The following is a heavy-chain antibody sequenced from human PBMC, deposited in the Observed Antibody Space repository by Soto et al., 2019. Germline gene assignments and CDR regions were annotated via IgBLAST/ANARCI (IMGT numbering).Heavy chain of an antibody. Sequence: EVQLVESGGGLIQPGGSLRLSCAASGFTVSSNYMTWVRQTPGKGLEWVSLIYSGGSTFYADSVKGRFTISRDNSRNTLYLQMNSLRAEDTAVYYCARAPAPLVFDYWGQGTLVTVSS. CDR1: GFTVSSNY. CDR3: ARAPAPLVFDY. V-gene: IGHV3-53*01. J-gene: IGHJ4*02. CDR2: IYSGGST.